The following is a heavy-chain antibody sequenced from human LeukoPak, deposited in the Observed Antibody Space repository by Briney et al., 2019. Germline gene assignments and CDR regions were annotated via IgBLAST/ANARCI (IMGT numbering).Heavy chain of an antibody. CDR2: INHSGST. J-gene: IGHJ4*02. Sequence: SETLSLTCAVYGGSFSGYYWSWIRQPPGKGLEWIGEINHSGSTNYNPSLKSRVTISVDASKNQFSLKLSSVTAADTAVYYCALTYYDFWSGYYPAYFDYWGQGTLVTVSS. D-gene: IGHD3-3*01. CDR3: ALTYYDFWSGYYPAYFDY. CDR1: GGSFSGYY. V-gene: IGHV4-34*01.